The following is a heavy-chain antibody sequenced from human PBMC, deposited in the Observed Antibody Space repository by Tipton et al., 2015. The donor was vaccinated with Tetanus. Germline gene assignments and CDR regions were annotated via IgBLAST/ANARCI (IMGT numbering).Heavy chain of an antibody. CDR3: ARGITDGYNRRLDY. Sequence: TLSLTCTVSRGPISSYYWSWIRQPAGKGLEWVGHISNGNTGYSTSLKSRVTLSVDLSKNQFSLQLRAVTAADTAVYYCARGITDGYNRRLDYWGQGLRVAVS. CDR1: RGPISSYY. D-gene: IGHD5-24*01. V-gene: IGHV4-4*07. CDR2: ISNGNT. J-gene: IGHJ4*02.